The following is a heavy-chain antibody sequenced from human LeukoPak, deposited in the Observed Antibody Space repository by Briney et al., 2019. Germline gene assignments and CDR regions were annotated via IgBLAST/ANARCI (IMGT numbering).Heavy chain of an antibody. Sequence: ASVKASCKASGGTFSSYAISWVRQAPGQGLEWMGIINPSGGSTSYAQKFQGRVTMTRDMSTSTVYMELSSLRSEDTAVYYCARDFYDSSEYAFDIWGQGTMVTVSS. CDR1: GGTFSSYA. V-gene: IGHV1-46*01. CDR3: ARDFYDSSEYAFDI. CDR2: INPSGGST. D-gene: IGHD3-22*01. J-gene: IGHJ3*02.